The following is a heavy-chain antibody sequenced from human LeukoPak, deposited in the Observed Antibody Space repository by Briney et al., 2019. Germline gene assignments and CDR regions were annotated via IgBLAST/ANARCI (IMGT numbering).Heavy chain of an antibody. J-gene: IGHJ4*02. Sequence: GGSLRLSCAASGFTFSGSAMHWVRQASGKGLEWVGRIRSKANSYATAYVASVKGRFTISRDDSKNTAYLQMNSLKTEDTAVYYCTYNSYDRLLDYWGQGTLVTVSS. V-gene: IGHV3-73*01. CDR1: GFTFSGSA. D-gene: IGHD3-3*01. CDR3: TYNSYDRLLDY. CDR2: IRSKANSYAT.